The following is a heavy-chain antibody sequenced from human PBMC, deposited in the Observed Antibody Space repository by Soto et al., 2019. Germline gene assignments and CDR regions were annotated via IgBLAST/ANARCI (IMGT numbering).Heavy chain of an antibody. CDR2: RNLNSGNT. V-gene: IGHV1-8*01. D-gene: IGHD4-17*01. CDR3: ARTTPDYYGMDV. J-gene: IGHJ6*02. Sequence: QVQLVQSGAEVKKPGASVKVSCKASGYTFTSFVFNGVRQPPEQGLGGMGWRNLNSGNTGYAQKFQGRVTMTRNTSISTAYMELSSLRSEDTAVYYCARTTPDYYGMDVWGQGTTVTVSS. CDR1: GYTFTSFV.